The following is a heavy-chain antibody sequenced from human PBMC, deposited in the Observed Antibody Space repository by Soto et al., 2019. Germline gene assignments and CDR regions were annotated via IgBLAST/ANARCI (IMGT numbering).Heavy chain of an antibody. J-gene: IGHJ4*02. CDR2: MYYSGRT. CDR1: GGSINSGGYY. CDR3: ARGYRQSGYSSSWVFDY. D-gene: IGHD6-13*01. V-gene: IGHV4-31*03. Sequence: QVQLRESGPGLVKPSQTLSLTCTVSGGSINSGGYYWNWIRQHPGKGLEWIGYMYYSGRTYYNPFCRSRVIISTDTSENHFSRKLSSVTAADTAMYFCARGYRQSGYSSSWVFDYWGQGTLVNVSS.